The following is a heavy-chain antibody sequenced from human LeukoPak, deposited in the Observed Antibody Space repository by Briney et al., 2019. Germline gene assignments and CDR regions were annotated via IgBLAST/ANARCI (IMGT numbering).Heavy chain of an antibody. CDR2: ISSASGTI. D-gene: IGHD1-26*01. CDR1: GFSFRSFE. J-gene: IGHJ6*02. Sequence: GGSLRLSCAASGFSFRSFEMSWVRQVPGKGLECIAYISSASGTIYHADSVKGRFTISRDNANNSLYLQMNSLRAEDTAIYYCARSTELSDPYFYYGMDVWGQGTTVTVSS. V-gene: IGHV3-48*03. CDR3: ARSTELSDPYFYYGMDV.